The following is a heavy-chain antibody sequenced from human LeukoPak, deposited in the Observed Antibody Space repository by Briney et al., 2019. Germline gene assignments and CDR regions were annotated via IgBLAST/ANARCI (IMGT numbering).Heavy chain of an antibody. D-gene: IGHD3-16*01. J-gene: IGHJ4*02. Sequence: PGRSLRLSCAASGFTFSSYGMHWVRQAPGKGLEWVAVISYDGSNKYYADSVKGRFTISRDNAKNSLFLQMDSLRAEDTAVYYCAGGAGWLIDYWGQGTLVTVSS. CDR1: GFTFSSYG. CDR3: AGGAGWLIDY. CDR2: ISYDGSNK. V-gene: IGHV3-30*03.